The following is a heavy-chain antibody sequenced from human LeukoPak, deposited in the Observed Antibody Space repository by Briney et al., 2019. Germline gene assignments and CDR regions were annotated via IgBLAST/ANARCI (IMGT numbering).Heavy chain of an antibody. CDR3: AREKGGEWEPLPMYYFDY. CDR1: GYTFTSYG. CDR2: ISAYNGNT. Sequence: ASVKFSCKASGYTFTSYGISWVRQAPGQGLEWMGWISAYNGNTNYAQKLQGRVTMTTDTSTSTAYMELRSLRSDDTAVYYCAREKGGEWEPLPMYYFDYWGQGTLVTVSS. J-gene: IGHJ4*02. D-gene: IGHD1-26*01. V-gene: IGHV1-18*01.